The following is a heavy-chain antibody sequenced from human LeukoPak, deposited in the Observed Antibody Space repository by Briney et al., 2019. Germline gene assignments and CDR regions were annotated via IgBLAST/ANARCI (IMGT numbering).Heavy chain of an antibody. CDR2: IYSGGST. V-gene: IGHV3-53*01. Sequence: GGSLRLSCAASGFTVSSNYMSWVRQAPGKGLEWVSVIYSGGSTYYADSVKGRFTISRDNSKNTLHLQMNSLRAEDTAVYYCARDSGWGAFDIWGQGTMVTVSS. D-gene: IGHD6-19*01. J-gene: IGHJ3*02. CDR3: ARDSGWGAFDI. CDR1: GFTVSSNY.